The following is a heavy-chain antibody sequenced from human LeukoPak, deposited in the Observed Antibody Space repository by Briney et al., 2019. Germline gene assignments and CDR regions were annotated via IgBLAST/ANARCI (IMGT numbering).Heavy chain of an antibody. Sequence: GGPLSLSCAARVFLFHVYAILWVRRAPGEGLEGVSFISGDGGSTFYADSVKGRFTISRDNSKNSLYLQMNSLRSDDTALYYCARESESSGWYDYWGQGTLVTVSS. D-gene: IGHD6-19*01. CDR1: VFLFHVYA. J-gene: IGHJ4*02. CDR2: ISGDGGST. V-gene: IGHV3-43*02. CDR3: ARESESSGWYDY.